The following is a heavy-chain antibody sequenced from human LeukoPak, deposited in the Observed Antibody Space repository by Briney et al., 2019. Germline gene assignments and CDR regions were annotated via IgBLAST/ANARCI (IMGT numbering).Heavy chain of an antibody. CDR3: ARTSGTSFDY. CDR2: IYYSGST. J-gene: IGHJ4*02. CDR1: GGSLSSYY. V-gene: IGHV4-59*01. Sequence: KPSETLSLTCTVSGGSLSSYYWSWIRQPPREGLEWIGYIYYSGSTNYNPSLKSRVTISVDTSKNQFSLKLSSVTAADTAVYYCARTSGTSFDYWGQGTLVTVSS. D-gene: IGHD1-14*01.